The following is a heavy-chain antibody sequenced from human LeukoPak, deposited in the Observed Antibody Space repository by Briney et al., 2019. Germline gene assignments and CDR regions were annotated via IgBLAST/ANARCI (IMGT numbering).Heavy chain of an antibody. J-gene: IGHJ6*02. CDR1: GFTFSSYG. V-gene: IGHV3-30*18. CDR3: AEDRFRYASSGYNGMDV. Sequence: PGRSLRLSCAASGFTFSSYGMHWVRQAPGKGLVWVAVISYDGSNKYYADSVKGRFTISRDNSKSTLYLQMNSLRAEDTAVYYCAEDRFRYASSGYNGMDVWGQGPTVTVSS. D-gene: IGHD3-22*01. CDR2: ISYDGSNK.